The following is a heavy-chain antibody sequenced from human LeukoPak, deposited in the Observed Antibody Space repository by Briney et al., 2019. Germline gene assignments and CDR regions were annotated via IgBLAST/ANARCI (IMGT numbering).Heavy chain of an antibody. V-gene: IGHV1-18*01. CDR1: GYTSTSYG. D-gene: IGHD3-22*01. J-gene: IGHJ4*02. CDR3: ARDLGHYDSKPLGDY. CDR2: ISAYNGNT. Sequence: ASVKVSCKASGYTSTSYGISWVRQAPGQGLEWMGWISAYNGNTNYAQKLQGRVTMTTDTSTSTAYMELRSLRSDDTAVYYCARDLGHYDSKPLGDYWGQGTLVTVSS.